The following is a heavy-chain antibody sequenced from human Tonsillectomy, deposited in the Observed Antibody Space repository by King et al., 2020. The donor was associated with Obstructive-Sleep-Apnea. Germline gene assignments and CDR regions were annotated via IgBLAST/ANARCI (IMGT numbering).Heavy chain of an antibody. J-gene: IGHJ1*01. Sequence: VQLVESGGGVVQPGRSLRLSCAASGFTFKSYGMHWVRQAPGKGLEWVAFISYDGTQKYYADSVKGRFNISRDNSENTLYLQMNSLRGEDTAIYHCAKDWRPNWNTDNLHIVLGGRGPVVTVPS. V-gene: IGHV3-30*18. CDR1: GFTFKSYG. CDR2: ISYDGTQK. D-gene: IGHD1-1*01. CDR3: AKDWRPNWNTDNLHIVL.